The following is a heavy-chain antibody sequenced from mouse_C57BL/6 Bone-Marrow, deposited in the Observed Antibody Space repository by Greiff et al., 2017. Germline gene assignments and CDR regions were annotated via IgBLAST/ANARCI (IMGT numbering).Heavy chain of an antibody. J-gene: IGHJ4*01. CDR1: GISITTGNYR. CDR3: ARERVTPYYAMDY. D-gene: IGHD2-2*01. Sequence: EVKLMESGPGLVKPSQTVFLTCTVTGISITTGNYRWSWIRQFPGNKLEWIGYIYYSGTITYNPSLTSRTTITRDTPKNQFFLEMNSLTAEDTATYYCARERVTPYYAMDYWGQGTSVTVSS. V-gene: IGHV3-5*01. CDR2: IYYSGTI.